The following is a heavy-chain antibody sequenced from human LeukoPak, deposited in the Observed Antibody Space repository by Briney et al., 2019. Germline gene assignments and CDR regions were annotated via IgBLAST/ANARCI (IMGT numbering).Heavy chain of an antibody. Sequence: GGSLRLSCAASGFTFSSYSMNWVRQAPGKGLEWVSSISSSSSYIYYADSVKGRFTISRDNAKNSLYLQMNSLRAEDTAVYYCARDRYDFWRAQTEENYMDVWGKGTTVTVSS. CDR3: ARDRYDFWRAQTEENYMDV. D-gene: IGHD3-3*01. CDR2: ISSSSSYI. V-gene: IGHV3-21*01. J-gene: IGHJ6*03. CDR1: GFTFSSYS.